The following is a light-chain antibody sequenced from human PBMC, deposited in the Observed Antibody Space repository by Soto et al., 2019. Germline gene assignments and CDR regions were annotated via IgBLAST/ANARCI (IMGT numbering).Light chain of an antibody. J-gene: IGLJ2*01. Sequence: QSALTQPASVSGSPGQSITLSCTGTSSDVGGYKYVSWYQQHPGKAPKLMIYDVSNRPSGVSNRFSGSKSGNTASLTISGLQAADEADYYCSSYTSSSSLGVVFGGGTKVTVL. CDR2: DVS. V-gene: IGLV2-14*03. CDR3: SSYTSSSSLGVV. CDR1: SSDVGGYKY.